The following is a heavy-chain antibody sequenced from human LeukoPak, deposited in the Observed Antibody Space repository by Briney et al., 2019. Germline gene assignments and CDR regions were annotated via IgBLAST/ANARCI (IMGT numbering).Heavy chain of an antibody. CDR2: IWPDGSNK. J-gene: IGHJ4*02. CDR1: GFTFGDYG. D-gene: IGHD3-10*01. Sequence: GGSLRLSCAASGFTFGDYGIHWVRKAPGKGLEWVAVIWPDGSNKYYADSVKGRFTISRENSKNTLYLRMNSLRVEDTAVYYCVRASGSFDYWGQGTLVTVSS. CDR3: VRASGSFDY. V-gene: IGHV3-33*01.